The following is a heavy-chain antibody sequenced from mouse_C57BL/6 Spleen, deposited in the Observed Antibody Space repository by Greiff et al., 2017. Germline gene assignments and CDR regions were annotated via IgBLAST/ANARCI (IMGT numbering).Heavy chain of an antibody. J-gene: IGHJ1*03. CDR1: GYSITSGYY. CDR2: ISYDGSN. CDR3: ARGSDGYYGGYFDV. D-gene: IGHD2-3*01. V-gene: IGHV3-6*01. Sequence: EVQLVESGPGLVKPSQSLSLTCSVTGYSITSGYYWNWIRQFPGNKLEWMGYISYDGSNNYNPSLKNRISITRDTSKNQFFLKLNSVTTEDTATYYGARGSDGYYGGYFDVWGTGTTVTVSS.